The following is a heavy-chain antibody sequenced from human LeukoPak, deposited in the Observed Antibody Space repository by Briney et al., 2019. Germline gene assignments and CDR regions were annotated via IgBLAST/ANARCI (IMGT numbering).Heavy chain of an antibody. J-gene: IGHJ4*02. Sequence: PGGPLRLSCAASGFAFSDCYMTWIRQAPGKGLEYISYIGGSGGDITYADSVRGRFTVSRDNAKNSLYLQMNSLRVEDTAVYYCARYARELDYWGQGSLVTVSS. CDR3: ARYARELDY. V-gene: IGHV3-11*01. CDR1: GFAFSDCY. D-gene: IGHD2-2*01. CDR2: IGGSGGDI.